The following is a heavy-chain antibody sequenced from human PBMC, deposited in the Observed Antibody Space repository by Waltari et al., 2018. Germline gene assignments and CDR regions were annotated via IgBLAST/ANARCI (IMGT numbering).Heavy chain of an antibody. CDR1: GGSISSYY. Sequence: QVQLQESGPGLVKPSETLSLTCTVSGGSISSYYWSWIRQPPGKGLEWIGYIYYSGSTNSNPSLKSRVTISVDTSKNQFSLKLSSVTAADTAVYYCARFHTRIAVDYFDYWGQGTLVTVSS. V-gene: IGHV4-59*01. CDR2: IYYSGST. CDR3: ARFHTRIAVDYFDY. J-gene: IGHJ4*02. D-gene: IGHD6-19*01.